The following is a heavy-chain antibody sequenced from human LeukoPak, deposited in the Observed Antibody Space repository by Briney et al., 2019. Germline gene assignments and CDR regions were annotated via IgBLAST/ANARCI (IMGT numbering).Heavy chain of an antibody. CDR2: IYYSGST. J-gene: IGHJ4*02. CDR3: ARAEYSSSPPDY. V-gene: IGHV4-59*01. D-gene: IGHD6-6*01. Sequence: SETLSLTCTVSGGSISSYYWSWTRQPPGKGLEWIGYIYYSGSTNYNPSLKSRVTISVDTSKNQFSLKLSSVTAADTAVYFCARAEYSSSPPDYWGQGTLVTVSS. CDR1: GGSISSYY.